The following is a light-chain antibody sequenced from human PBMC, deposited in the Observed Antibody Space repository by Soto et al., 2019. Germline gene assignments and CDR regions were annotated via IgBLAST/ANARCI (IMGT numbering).Light chain of an antibody. V-gene: IGLV2-14*01. CDR3: SSYTTSDTLVF. J-gene: IGLJ2*01. Sequence: QSALTQPASVSGSPGQSITISCTGTSSDVGYYNYVSWYQQHPGKAPKLMIYEVSNRPSGVSNRFSGSKSGNTASLTISGLQAEDEADYYCSSYTTSDTLVFFGGGTKVTVL. CDR2: EVS. CDR1: SSDVGYYNY.